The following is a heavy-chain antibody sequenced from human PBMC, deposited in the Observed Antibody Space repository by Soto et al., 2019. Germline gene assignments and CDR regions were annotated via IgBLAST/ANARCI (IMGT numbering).Heavy chain of an antibody. V-gene: IGHV4-31*03. CDR3: ARSLERDYGDYGGFDY. CDR1: GGSISSGGYY. CDR2: IYYSGST. D-gene: IGHD4-17*01. Sequence: QVQLQESGPGLVKPSQTLSLTCTVSGGSISSGGYYWSWIRQHPGKGLEWIGYIYYSGSTYYNPSLKSRVTISVDTSKNPFSLKLSSVTAADTAVYYCARSLERDYGDYGGFDYWGQGTLVTVSS. J-gene: IGHJ4*02.